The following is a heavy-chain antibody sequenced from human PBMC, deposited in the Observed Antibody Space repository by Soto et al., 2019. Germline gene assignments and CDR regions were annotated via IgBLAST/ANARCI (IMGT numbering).Heavy chain of an antibody. Sequence: GGSLRLSCAASGFTFTSYAMSWVRQAPGKGLEWVSATSGSGDTTYYADSVKGRFTISRDNSEKRLYLQMNSLRAEDTAVYYCAKMVHGGYVSYFDSWGQGTLVTVSS. V-gene: IGHV3-23*01. CDR2: TSGSGDTT. CDR1: GFTFTSYA. D-gene: IGHD5-12*01. J-gene: IGHJ4*02. CDR3: AKMVHGGYVSYFDS.